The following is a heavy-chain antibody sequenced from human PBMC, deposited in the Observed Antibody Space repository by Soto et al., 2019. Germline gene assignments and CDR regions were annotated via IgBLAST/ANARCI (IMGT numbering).Heavy chain of an antibody. D-gene: IGHD6-13*01. Sequence: GGSLRLSCAASGFTFSSYAMSWVRQAPGKGLEWVSAISGSGGSTYYADSVKGRFTISRDNSKNTLYLQMNSLRAEDTAVYYCAKDHAGWIAEYYFDYWGQGTLVTVSS. CDR3: AKDHAGWIAEYYFDY. CDR2: ISGSGGST. CDR1: GFTFSSYA. V-gene: IGHV3-23*01. J-gene: IGHJ4*02.